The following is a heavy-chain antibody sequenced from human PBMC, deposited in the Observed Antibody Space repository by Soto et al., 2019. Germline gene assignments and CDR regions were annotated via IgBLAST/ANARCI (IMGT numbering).Heavy chain of an antibody. D-gene: IGHD6-13*01. J-gene: IGHJ4*02. V-gene: IGHV3-48*01. CDR1: GFTFSSYS. CDR3: ARGVAAAGKEGIDY. CDR2: ISSSSSTI. Sequence: GGSLRLSCAASGFTFSSYSMNWVRQAPGKGLEWVSYISSSSSTIYYADSVKGRFTISRDNAKNSLYLQMNSLRAEDTAVYYCARGVAAAGKEGIDYWGQGTLVTVSS.